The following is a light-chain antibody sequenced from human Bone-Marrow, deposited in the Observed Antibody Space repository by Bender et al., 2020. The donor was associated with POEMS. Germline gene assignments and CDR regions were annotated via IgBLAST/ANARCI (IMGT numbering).Light chain of an antibody. CDR2: FNV. J-gene: IGLJ3*02. V-gene: IGLV1-40*01. CDR3: VAWDASLNGWV. CDR1: SSNIGAGYD. Sequence: QSVLTQPPSVSGAPGQRVTISCTGSSSNIGAGYDVHWYQQLPGTAPKLLIYFNVNRPSGVPDRFSGSKSGTSASLAITGLQADDEAIYFCVAWDASLNGWVFGGGTKLTVL.